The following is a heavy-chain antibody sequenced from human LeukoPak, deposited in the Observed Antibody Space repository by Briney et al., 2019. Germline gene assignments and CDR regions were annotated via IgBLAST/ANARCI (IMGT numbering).Heavy chain of an antibody. V-gene: IGHV1-46*01. J-gene: IGHJ5*02. CDR2: INPSGGST. CDR1: GYTFTSYY. Sequence: ASVKVSCKASGYTFTSYYMHWVRQAPGQGLEWMGIINPSGGSTSYAQKFQGRVTMTRDMSTSTVYMELSSLRSEDTAVYYCARDRDIAVAGTVYWFDPWGQGTLVTVSS. D-gene: IGHD6-19*01. CDR3: ARDRDIAVAGTVYWFDP.